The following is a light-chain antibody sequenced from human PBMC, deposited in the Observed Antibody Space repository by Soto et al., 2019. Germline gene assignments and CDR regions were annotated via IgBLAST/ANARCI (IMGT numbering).Light chain of an antibody. Sequence: QSVLTQPRSVSGSPGQSGTISSTGTSSDVGAYIYVSWYQQYPAKAPKVMIYDVGRRPSGVPDRFSGSKSGNTASLTISGLQAEDEAVYFCCSYAGNKTVVFGGGTKLTVL. V-gene: IGLV2-11*01. CDR3: CSYAGNKTVV. J-gene: IGLJ3*02. CDR2: DVG. CDR1: SSDVGAYIY.